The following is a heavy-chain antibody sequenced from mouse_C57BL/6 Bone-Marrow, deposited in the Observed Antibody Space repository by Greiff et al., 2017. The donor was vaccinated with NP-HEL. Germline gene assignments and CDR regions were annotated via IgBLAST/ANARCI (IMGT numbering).Heavy chain of an antibody. CDR3: ARYHSYGAMDY. CDR1: GFTFSDFY. D-gene: IGHD1-2*01. CDR2: SRNKANDYTT. J-gene: IGHJ4*01. Sequence: EVKVVESGGGLVQSGRSLRLSCATSGFTFSDFYMEWVRQAPGKGLEWIAASRNKANDYTTEYSASVKGRFIVSRDTSQSILYLQMNALRAEDTAIYYCARYHSYGAMDYWGQGTSVTVSS. V-gene: IGHV7-1*01.